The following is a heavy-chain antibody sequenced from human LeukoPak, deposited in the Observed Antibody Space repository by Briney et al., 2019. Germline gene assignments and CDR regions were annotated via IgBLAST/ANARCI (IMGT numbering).Heavy chain of an antibody. CDR1: GFTFSSYG. D-gene: IGHD3-22*01. J-gene: IGHJ3*02. CDR2: IRYDGSNK. V-gene: IGHV3-30*02. Sequence: PGGSLRLSCAASGFTFSSYGMHWVRQAPGKGLEWVAFIRYDGSNKYYADSVKGRFTISRDNSKSTVYLQMNSLRAEDTAVYYCAKGKRRYYYDSSGYDAFDIWGQGTMVTVSS. CDR3: AKGKRRYYYDSSGYDAFDI.